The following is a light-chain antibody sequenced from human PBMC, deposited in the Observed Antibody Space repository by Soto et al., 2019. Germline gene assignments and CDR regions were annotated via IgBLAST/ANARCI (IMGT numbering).Light chain of an antibody. CDR1: STDVGGYNY. V-gene: IGLV2-8*01. CDR3: AAWDDRLSAWV. J-gene: IGLJ3*02. CDR2: EVS. Sequence: QSALTQPPSAAGSPGQSVTISCTGTSTDVGGYNYVSWYQQYPGKAPKLMIYEVSKRPSGVPDRFSGSKSGTSASLAISGLRSEDEADYYCAAWDDRLSAWVFGGGTKLTVL.